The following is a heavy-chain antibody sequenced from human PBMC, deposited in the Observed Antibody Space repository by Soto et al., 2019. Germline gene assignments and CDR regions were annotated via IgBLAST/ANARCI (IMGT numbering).Heavy chain of an antibody. CDR3: ARGHSAYYYYYGMDV. D-gene: IGHD3-10*01. CDR1: GGSFSGYY. Sequence: SETLSLTCAVYGGSFSGYYWSWIRQPPGKGLEWIGDINHSGSTNYNPSLKSRVTISVDTSKNQFSLKLSSVTAADTAVYYCARGHSAYYYYYGMDVWGQGTTVTVSS. V-gene: IGHV4-34*01. CDR2: INHSGST. J-gene: IGHJ6*02.